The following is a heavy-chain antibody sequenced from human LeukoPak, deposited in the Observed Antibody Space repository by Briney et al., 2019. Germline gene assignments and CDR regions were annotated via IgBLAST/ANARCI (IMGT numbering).Heavy chain of an antibody. CDR1: GFSFSSYS. V-gene: IGHV3-48*02. CDR3: ARDAATIGTYWYFDL. D-gene: IGHD1-1*01. J-gene: IGHJ2*01. Sequence: GGSLRLSCAASGFSFSSYSMNWVRQAPGKGLEWVSYISNSDSTIYYADSVKGRSTISRDNAKFSLFLQMNTLRDEDTAVYYCARDAATIGTYWYFDLWGRGTLVTVSS. CDR2: ISNSDSTI.